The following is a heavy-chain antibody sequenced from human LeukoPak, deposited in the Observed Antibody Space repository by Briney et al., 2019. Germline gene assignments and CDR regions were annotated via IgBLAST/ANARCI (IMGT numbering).Heavy chain of an antibody. Sequence: SVKVSCKASGGTFSTYVISWVRQAPGQGLEWMGGIIPVFGTANYAEKFQDRVTITADKSTSTAYMELSSLRSEDTAMYYCAINQAGYCGGGSCYRHEFYYMDVWGKGTSVTVPS. J-gene: IGHJ6*03. CDR1: GGTFSTYV. D-gene: IGHD2-15*01. V-gene: IGHV1-69*06. CDR3: AINQAGYCGGGSCYRHEFYYMDV. CDR2: IIPVFGTA.